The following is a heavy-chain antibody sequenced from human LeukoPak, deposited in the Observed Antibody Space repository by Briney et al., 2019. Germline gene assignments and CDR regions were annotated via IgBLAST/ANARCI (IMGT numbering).Heavy chain of an antibody. J-gene: IGHJ4*02. V-gene: IGHV1-18*01. D-gene: IGHD3-22*01. CDR2: ISAYNGNT. CDR1: GYTFTSYG. CDR3: ARDDSSGRNFDY. Sequence: ASVTVSCKASGYTFTSYGISWVRQAPGQGLEGMGWISAYNGNTNYAQKLQGRVTMTTDTSTSTAYMELRSLRSDDTAVYYCARDDSSGRNFDYWGQGTLVTVSS.